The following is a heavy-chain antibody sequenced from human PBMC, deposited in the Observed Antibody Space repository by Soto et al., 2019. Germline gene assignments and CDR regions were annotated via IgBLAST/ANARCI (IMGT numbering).Heavy chain of an antibody. CDR3: AKELVAANAFDI. Sequence: GGSLRLSCAASGFTFDYYAMHWVRQAPGKGLEWVSGISWNSGSIGYADSVKGRFTISRDNAKNSLYLQMNSLRAEDTALYYCAKELVAANAFDIWGQGTMVTVSS. V-gene: IGHV3-9*01. D-gene: IGHD5-12*01. J-gene: IGHJ3*02. CDR1: GFTFDYYA. CDR2: ISWNSGSI.